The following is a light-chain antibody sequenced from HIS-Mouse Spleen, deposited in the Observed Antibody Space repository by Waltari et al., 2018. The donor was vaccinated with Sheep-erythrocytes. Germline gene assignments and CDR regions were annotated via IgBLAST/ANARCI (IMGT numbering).Light chain of an antibody. V-gene: IGKV1-8*01. CDR3: QQYYSYPLT. J-gene: IGKJ4*01. CDR2: AAS. Sequence: AIRMTQSPSSLSASTGDRVTITCRASQGISSYLAWYQQKPVKAPKLPIYAASTLQSGVPSRFIGSGSGKDFTLTISCLQSEDFATYYCQQYYSYPLTFGGGTKVEIK. CDR1: QGISSY.